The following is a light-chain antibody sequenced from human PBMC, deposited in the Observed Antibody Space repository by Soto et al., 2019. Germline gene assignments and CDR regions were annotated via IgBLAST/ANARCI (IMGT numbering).Light chain of an antibody. CDR1: ASNVGTQF. CDR2: DNA. Sequence: QSVLTQPPSVSAAPGQRVTISCSGSASNVGTQFVSWYQQRPGAAPKLLIYDNAKRPSEIPDRFSGSKSDTSATLTITGVQTGDEADYYCGTWDTGLSAGVFGGGTKLTV. V-gene: IGLV1-51*01. CDR3: GTWDTGLSAGV. J-gene: IGLJ2*01.